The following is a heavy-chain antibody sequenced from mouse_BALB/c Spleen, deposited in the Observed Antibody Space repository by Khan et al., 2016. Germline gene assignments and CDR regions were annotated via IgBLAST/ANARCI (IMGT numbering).Heavy chain of an antibody. J-gene: IGHJ4*01. CDR1: GYAFTNYL. Sequence: QVQLQQSGAELVRPGTSVKVSCKASGYAFTNYLIEWVKQRPGQGLEWIGVINPGSGGTIYNEKFKGKATLTADKSSSTAYMQLSSLTSDDSAVYFCARYDGNYYAMDYWGQGTSVTVSS. D-gene: IGHD2-3*01. CDR3: ARYDGNYYAMDY. CDR2: INPGSGGT. V-gene: IGHV1-54*01.